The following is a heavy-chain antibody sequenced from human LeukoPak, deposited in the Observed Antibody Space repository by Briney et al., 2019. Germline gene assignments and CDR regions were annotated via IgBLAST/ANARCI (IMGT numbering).Heavy chain of an antibody. CDR2: IHPSGML. J-gene: IGHJ4*02. V-gene: IGHV4-31*03. Sequence: SQTLSLTCTVSGASFNSDDQYWNWIRQSPGKGLEWIGSIHPSGMLYNNPSLESRVTMSRDTSKNQFSLNLNSVTAADTAVYFCSRGLDSRKLGYWGQGILVPSPQ. CDR1: GASFNSDDQY. D-gene: IGHD3-22*01. CDR3: SRGLDSRKLGY.